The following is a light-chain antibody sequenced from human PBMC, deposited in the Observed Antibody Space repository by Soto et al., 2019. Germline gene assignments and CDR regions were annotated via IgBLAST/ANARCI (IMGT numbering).Light chain of an antibody. Sequence: DIVMTQSPYSLAVSLGERATINCKSSQSFLYSSNNKNYLAWYQQKPGQPPKALIYWASTRESGVPDRFSGSGSGTDFTLTISSLQAEDVAVYYCQQYYTTPWTFGQGTKVDI. CDR2: WAS. V-gene: IGKV4-1*01. J-gene: IGKJ1*01. CDR1: QSFLYSSNNKNY. CDR3: QQYYTTPWT.